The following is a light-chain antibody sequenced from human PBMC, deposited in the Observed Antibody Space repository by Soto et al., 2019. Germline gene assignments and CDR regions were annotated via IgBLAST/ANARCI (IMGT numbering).Light chain of an antibody. CDR2: EVS. J-gene: IGLJ1*01. CDR3: SSYTSSVSYV. V-gene: IGLV2-14*01. Sequence: QSALTQPASVSGSPGQSITISCTGTSSDVGGYNYVSWYQQHPGKAPKFIIYEVSNRPSGVSNRFSGSKSGNTVSLTISGLQAEDEADYYCSSYTSSVSYVFGTGTKLTVL. CDR1: SSDVGGYNY.